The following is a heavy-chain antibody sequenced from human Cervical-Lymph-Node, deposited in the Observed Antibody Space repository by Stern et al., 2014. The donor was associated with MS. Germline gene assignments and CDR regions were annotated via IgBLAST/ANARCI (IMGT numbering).Heavy chain of an antibody. CDR2: ITWHGGGI. J-gene: IGHJ6*02. CDR1: GFTFDDFA. D-gene: IGHD3-16*01. V-gene: IGHV3-9*01. CDR3: SKDRGPALHHYSGMDV. Sequence: EVQLVQSGGGLVQPGRSLRLSCAASGFTFDDFAMPWVRQAPGKGLEWVSGITWHGGGIKYAGSVKGRFTISRDNAKNSLYLQMNSLRAEDTALYYCSKDRGPALHHYSGMDVWGQGTTVTVSS.